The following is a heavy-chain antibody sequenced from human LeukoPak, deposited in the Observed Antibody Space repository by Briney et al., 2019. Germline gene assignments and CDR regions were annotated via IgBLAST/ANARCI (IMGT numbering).Heavy chain of an antibody. V-gene: IGHV1-69*01. Sequence: SVKVSCKASGCTFSSYAISWVRQAPGQGLEWMGGIIPIFGTANYAQKFEGRVTITADESTSTAYRDLSSLRSEDTAVYYSATGRLSGSYAIDAFDIWGQGKMVTVSS. D-gene: IGHD1-26*01. CDR3: ATGRLSGSYAIDAFDI. CDR1: GCTFSSYA. J-gene: IGHJ3*02. CDR2: IIPIFGTA.